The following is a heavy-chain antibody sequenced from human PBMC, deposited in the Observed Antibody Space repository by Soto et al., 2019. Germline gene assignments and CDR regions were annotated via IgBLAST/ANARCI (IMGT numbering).Heavy chain of an antibody. CDR3: VRGYSDY. Sequence: QPGGSLRLSCAASGFTLSFHWMHWVRQVPGQGLVWVSRINTDGSATNYADSVKGRFTISRDNAKNTVYLQMNSLRAEDTAVYYCVRGYSDYWGQGTLVTVSS. CDR2: INTDGSAT. J-gene: IGHJ4*02. CDR1: GFTLSFHW. V-gene: IGHV3-74*01. D-gene: IGHD1-26*01.